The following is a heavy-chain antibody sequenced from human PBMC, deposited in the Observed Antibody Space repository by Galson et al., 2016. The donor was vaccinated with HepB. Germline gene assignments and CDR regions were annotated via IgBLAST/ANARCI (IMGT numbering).Heavy chain of an antibody. Sequence: SLRLSCAASGFTFSAYSMTWVRQAPGKRPEWVSEISRRGDSTNYADPVKGRFTISRDNSMNMLFLQMNSLRVEDTAGYYCARRYCTPGECYKYDHWGQGTLVAVSS. D-gene: IGHD2-8*01. V-gene: IGHV3-23*01. J-gene: IGHJ4*02. CDR1: GFTFSAYS. CDR2: ISRRGDST. CDR3: ARRYCTPGECYKYDH.